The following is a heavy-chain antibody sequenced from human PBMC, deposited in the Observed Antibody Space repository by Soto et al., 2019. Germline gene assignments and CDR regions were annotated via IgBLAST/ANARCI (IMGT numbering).Heavy chain of an antibody. V-gene: IGHV5-51*01. Sequence: PGESLKISCKGSGYSFTSYWIGWVRQMPGKGLEWMGIIYPGDPDTRYSPSFQGQVTISADKSISTAYLQWSSLKASDTAMYYCASLGYCSGGSCYWAFDIWGQGTMVTVSS. CDR3: ASLGYCSGGSCYWAFDI. D-gene: IGHD2-15*01. J-gene: IGHJ3*02. CDR1: GYSFTSYW. CDR2: IYPGDPDT.